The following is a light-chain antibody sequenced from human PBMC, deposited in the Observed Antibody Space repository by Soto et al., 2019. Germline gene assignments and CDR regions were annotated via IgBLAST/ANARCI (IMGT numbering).Light chain of an antibody. V-gene: IGKV1-9*01. J-gene: IGKJ5*01. CDR3: QQLNSFPLT. Sequence: DIQLTQSPSFLSASEGDRVTIACRASQGISSSLIWYQQKPGKAPNLLIYGASTLQSGVPSRFSGSGSGTEFTLTISSLQPEDFAPYSCQQLNSFPLTFGQGTRLEIK. CDR1: QGISSS. CDR2: GAS.